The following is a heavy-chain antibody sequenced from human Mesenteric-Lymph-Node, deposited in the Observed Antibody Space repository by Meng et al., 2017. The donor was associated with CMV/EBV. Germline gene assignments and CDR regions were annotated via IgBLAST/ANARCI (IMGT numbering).Heavy chain of an antibody. V-gene: IGHV3-49*04. Sequence: GESLKISCAASGFIFSSYAMSWVRQAPGKGLEWVGFIRSQAYGGTIEYAASVKGRFSISRDDSKSIAYLQMNSLKSEDTALYYCTRDRDDSQYSFGYMGFDYWGQGTLVTVSS. CDR3: TRDRDDSQYSFGYMGFDY. CDR2: IRSQAYGGTI. D-gene: IGHD3-10*01. CDR1: GFIFSSYA. J-gene: IGHJ4*02.